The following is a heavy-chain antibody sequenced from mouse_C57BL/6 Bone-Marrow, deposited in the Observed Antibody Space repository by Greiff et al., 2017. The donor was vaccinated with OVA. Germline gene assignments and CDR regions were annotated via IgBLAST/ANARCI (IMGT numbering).Heavy chain of an antibody. CDR1: GYTFTNYW. Sequence: VKLMESGAELVRPGTSVKMSCKASGYTFTNYWIGWAKQRPGHGLEWIGDIYPGGGYTNYNEKFKGKATLTADKSSSTAYMQFSSLTSEDSAIYYCARGRKLHYFDYWGQGTTLTVSS. CDR3: ARGRKLHYFDY. J-gene: IGHJ2*01. CDR2: IYPGGGYT. V-gene: IGHV1-63*01. D-gene: IGHD4-1*01.